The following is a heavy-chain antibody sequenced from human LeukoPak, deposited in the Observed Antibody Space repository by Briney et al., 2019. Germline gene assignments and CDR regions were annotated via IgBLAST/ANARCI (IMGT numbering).Heavy chain of an antibody. CDR1: GFPFSSYS. CDR3: ARSIPYGTSWYGRSDY. CDR2: IKPDGTTK. J-gene: IGHJ4*02. D-gene: IGHD2-21*01. Sequence: GGSLRLSCAASGFPFSSYSMTWVRQAPGKGLEWVANIKPDGTTKFYVDSVKGRFTISRDNALNSLYLQMNSLRAEDTAIYYCARSIPYGTSWYGRSDYWGQGTLVTVSS. V-gene: IGHV3-7*03.